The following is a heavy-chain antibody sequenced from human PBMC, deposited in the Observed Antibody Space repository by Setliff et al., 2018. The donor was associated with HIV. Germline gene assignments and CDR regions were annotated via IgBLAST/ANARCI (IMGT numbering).Heavy chain of an antibody. CDR1: GFNFKNAW. V-gene: IGHV3-7*01. CDR3: ASMVSSGWSFDY. Sequence: PGGSLRLSCAGSGFNFKNAWMSWVRQAPGKGLEWVANIKQDGSEKYYVDSVKGRFTISRDNAKNSLYLQMNSLRAEDTAVYYCASMVSSGWSFDYWGQGTLVTVSS. CDR2: IKQDGSEK. D-gene: IGHD6-19*01. J-gene: IGHJ4*02.